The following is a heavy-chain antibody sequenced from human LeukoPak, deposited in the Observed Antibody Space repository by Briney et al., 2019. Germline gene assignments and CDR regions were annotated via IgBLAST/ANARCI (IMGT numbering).Heavy chain of an antibody. J-gene: IGHJ4*02. CDR1: GGSISSYY. D-gene: IGHD6-6*01. Sequence: SETLSLTCTVSGGSISSYYWSWIRQPPGKGLEWVGYIYYSGSTNYNPSLKSRVTISVDTSKNQFSLKLSSVTAADTAVYYCARVDPDSSSTLEVFDYWGQGTLVTVSS. V-gene: IGHV4-59*01. CDR2: IYYSGST. CDR3: ARVDPDSSSTLEVFDY.